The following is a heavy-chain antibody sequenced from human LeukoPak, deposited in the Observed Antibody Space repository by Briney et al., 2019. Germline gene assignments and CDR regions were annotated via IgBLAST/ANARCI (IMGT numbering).Heavy chain of an antibody. J-gene: IGHJ4*02. D-gene: IGHD6-13*01. CDR3: AAGYSSSWYGRAGFDY. CDR1: GGSFSGYY. CDR2: INHSGST. V-gene: IGHV4-34*03. Sequence: PSETLSLTCAVYGGSFSGYYWSWIRQPPGKGLEWIGEINHSGSTNYNPSLKSRVTISVDTSKNQFSLKLSSVTAADTAVYYCAAGYSSSWYGRAGFDYWGQGTLVTVSS.